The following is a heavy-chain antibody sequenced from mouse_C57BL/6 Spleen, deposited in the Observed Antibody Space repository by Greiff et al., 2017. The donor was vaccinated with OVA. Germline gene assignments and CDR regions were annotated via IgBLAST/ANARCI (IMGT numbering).Heavy chain of an antibody. Sequence: EVMLVESGGGLVKPGGSLKLSCAASGFTFSSYAMSWVRQTPEKRLEWVATISDGGSYTYYPDNVKGRFTISRDNAKNNLYLQMSHLKSEDTAMYYCARGSYYSNYGFAYWGQGTLVTVSA. CDR2: ISDGGSYT. J-gene: IGHJ3*01. CDR1: GFTFSSYA. D-gene: IGHD2-5*01. V-gene: IGHV5-4*03. CDR3: ARGSYYSNYGFAY.